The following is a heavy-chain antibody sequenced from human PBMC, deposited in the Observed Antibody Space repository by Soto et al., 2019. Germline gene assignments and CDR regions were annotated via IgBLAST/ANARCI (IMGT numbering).Heavy chain of an antibody. V-gene: IGHV4-31*03. CDR3: ARVGLGNLFDY. J-gene: IGHJ4*02. Sequence: TLSLTCTVSGGSISRGGYYWSWIRQHPGKGLEWIGYIYYSGSTYYNPSLKSRVTISVDTSKNQFSLKLSSVTAADTAVYYCARVGLGNLFDYWGQGTLVTVSS. D-gene: IGHD2-8*02. CDR1: GGSISRGGYY. CDR2: IYYSGST.